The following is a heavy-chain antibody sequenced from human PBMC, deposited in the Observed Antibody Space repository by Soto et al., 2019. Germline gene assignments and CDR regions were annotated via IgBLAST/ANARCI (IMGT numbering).Heavy chain of an antibody. CDR3: ASDRSGYYYYGMDV. J-gene: IGHJ6*02. CDR2: ISYDGSNK. Sequence: QVQLVESGGGVVQPGRSLRLSCAASGFTFSSYAMHWVRQAPGKGLEWVAVISYDGSNKYYADSVKGRFTISRDNSKNTLYLQMNSLRAEDTAVYYCASDRSGYYYYGMDVWGQGTTVTVSS. CDR1: GFTFSSYA. V-gene: IGHV3-30-3*01.